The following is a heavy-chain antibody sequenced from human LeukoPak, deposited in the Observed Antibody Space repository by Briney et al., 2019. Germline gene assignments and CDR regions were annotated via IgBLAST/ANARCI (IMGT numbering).Heavy chain of an antibody. CDR2: IYYSGST. D-gene: IGHD6-13*01. V-gene: IGHV4-59*01. CDR1: GGSISSYY. CDR3: ASHLLAAAFDY. Sequence: SETLSLTCTVSGGSISSYYWSWIRQPPGKGLEWIGYIYYSGSTNYNPSLKSRVTISVDTSKNQFSLKLSSVTAADTAVYYCASHLLAAAFDYWGQGTLVTVSS. J-gene: IGHJ4*02.